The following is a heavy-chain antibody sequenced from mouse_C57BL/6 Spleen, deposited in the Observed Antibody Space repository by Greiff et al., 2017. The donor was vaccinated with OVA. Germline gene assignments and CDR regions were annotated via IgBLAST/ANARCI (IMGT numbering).Heavy chain of an antibody. V-gene: IGHV1-85*01. CDR3: ARGGTTVVEPLAWFAY. CDR2: IYPRDGST. D-gene: IGHD1-1*01. CDR1: GYTFTSYD. Sequence: QVQLQQSGPELVKPGASVKLSCKASGYTFTSYDINWVKQRPGQGLEWIGWIYPRDGSTKYNEKFKGKATLTVDTSSSTAYMELHSLTSEDSAVYFCARGGTTVVEPLAWFAYWGQGTLVTVSA. J-gene: IGHJ3*01.